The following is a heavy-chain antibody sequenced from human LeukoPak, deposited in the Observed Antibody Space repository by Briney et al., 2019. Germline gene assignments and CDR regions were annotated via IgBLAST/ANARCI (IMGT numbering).Heavy chain of an antibody. Sequence: LETLSLTCTVSGGSISSISNYWGWIRQPPGKGLEYIGSVSYSGSTYYNPSLKSRVTMSADTSKNQFSLKLSSVTAADTAVYYCARLTPYSGRPLDDYWGQGTLLTVSS. CDR3: ARLTPYSGRPLDDY. J-gene: IGHJ4*02. D-gene: IGHD1-26*01. V-gene: IGHV4-39*01. CDR1: GGSISSISNY. CDR2: VSYSGST.